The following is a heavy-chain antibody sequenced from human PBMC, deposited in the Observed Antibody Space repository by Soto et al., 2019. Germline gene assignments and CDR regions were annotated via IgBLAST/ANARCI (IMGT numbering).Heavy chain of an antibody. D-gene: IGHD6-6*01. Sequence: SETLSLTCTVSNGSVSSGTYSWSWVRQPPGKGLGCIGYIYYSGTTYYTPSLKSRLTMSMDRAKDHFSLNLTSVTAADTAMYYCARLLAARSYYYYGMDVWGQGTTVTVSS. CDR1: NGSVSSGTYS. J-gene: IGHJ6*02. V-gene: IGHV4-30-2*01. CDR3: ARLLAARSYYYYGMDV. CDR2: IYYSGTT.